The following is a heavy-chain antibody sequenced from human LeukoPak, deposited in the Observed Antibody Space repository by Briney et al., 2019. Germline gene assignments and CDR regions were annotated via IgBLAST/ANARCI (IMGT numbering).Heavy chain of an antibody. CDR3: TEDIPGTAFNY. J-gene: IGHJ4*02. CDR1: GFSFSYYS. CDR2: MQYDGSIR. Sequence: GSLRLSCAASGFSFSYYSMHWVRQAPGKGLEWVAFMQYDGSIRYYADSVKGRFTISRDNSKSMLYLQMNSLRGEDTALYYCTEDIPGTAFNYWGQGTLVTVSS. V-gene: IGHV3-30*02. D-gene: IGHD1-20*01.